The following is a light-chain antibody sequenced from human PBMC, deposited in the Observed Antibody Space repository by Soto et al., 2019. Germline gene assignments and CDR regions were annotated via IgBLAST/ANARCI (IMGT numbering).Light chain of an antibody. J-gene: IGKJ4*01. V-gene: IGKV1-9*01. CDR2: AAS. CDR3: LQHTSYPLT. Sequence: DIQLTQSPSFLSACLGDRVAITFRASQGIGSYLAWYQQKPGKAPKLLIYAASSLQSGVPSRFSGSGSGTEFTLTISSLQPEDFATYYCLQHTSYPLTFGGGTKVDIK. CDR1: QGIGSY.